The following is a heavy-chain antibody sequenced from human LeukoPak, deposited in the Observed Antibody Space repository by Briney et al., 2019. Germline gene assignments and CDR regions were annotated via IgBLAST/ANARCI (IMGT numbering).Heavy chain of an antibody. CDR2: FDPEDGET. V-gene: IGHV1-24*01. J-gene: IGHJ4*02. CDR3: ATAPYYYDSSGYPIDY. CDR1: GYTLTELS. Sequence: GASVKVSCKVSGYTLTELSMHWVRQAPGKGLEWMGGFDPEDGETIYAQKFQGRVTMTEDTSTDTAYMELSSLRSEDTAVYYCATAPYYYDSSGYPIDYWGQGTLVTVSS. D-gene: IGHD3-22*01.